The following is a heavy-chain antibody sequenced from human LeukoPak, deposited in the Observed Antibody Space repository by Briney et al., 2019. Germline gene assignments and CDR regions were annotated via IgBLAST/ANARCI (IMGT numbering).Heavy chain of an antibody. CDR1: GYSFTSYW. CDR2: IYPGDSDD. D-gene: IGHD5-12*01. Sequence: GESLKISCKGSGYSFTSYWIGWVRQMPGKGLEWMGTIYPGDSDDRYSPAFQGQVTISADKSISTAYLQWSGLRASDAAMYYCARHTWSGYDLGDYWGQGTLVTVSS. V-gene: IGHV5-51*01. CDR3: ARHTWSGYDLGDY. J-gene: IGHJ4*02.